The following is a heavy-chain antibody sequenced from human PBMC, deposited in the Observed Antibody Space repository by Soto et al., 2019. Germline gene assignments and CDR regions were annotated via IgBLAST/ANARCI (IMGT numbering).Heavy chain of an antibody. Sequence: EVQLLESGGGLVQPGRSLRLSCAASGFTFSSYAMSWVRQAPGKGLEWVSAISGSGGTTYYVAFVKGRFTISRDNSRNTLFLQMYSLGAEDTAVYYCAKFFVETGGSSGWPWTFHYWGQGILVTVSS. CDR3: AKFFVETGGSSGWPWTFHY. CDR1: GFTFSSYA. V-gene: IGHV3-23*01. CDR2: ISGSGGTT. D-gene: IGHD6-25*01. J-gene: IGHJ4*02.